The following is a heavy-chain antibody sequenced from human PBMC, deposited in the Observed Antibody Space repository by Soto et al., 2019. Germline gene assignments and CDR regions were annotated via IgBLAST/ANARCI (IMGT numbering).Heavy chain of an antibody. J-gene: IGHJ4*02. V-gene: IGHV3-9*01. CDR2: ISWNSGSI. CDR3: AKDMGSYLDY. CDR1: GFTFDDYA. Sequence: EVQLVESEGGLVQPGRSLRLSCAASGFTFDDYAMHWVRQAPGKGLEWVSGISWNSGSIGYADSVKGRFTISRDNAKNSLYLQMNSLRAEDTALYYCAKDMGSYLDYWGQGTLVTVSS. D-gene: IGHD3-10*01.